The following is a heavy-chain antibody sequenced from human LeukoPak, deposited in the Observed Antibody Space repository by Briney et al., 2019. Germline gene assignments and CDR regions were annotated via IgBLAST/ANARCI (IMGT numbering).Heavy chain of an antibody. J-gene: IGHJ4*02. CDR2: ISAYNGNT. CDR3: ARVITMVRGVIAVVTAIHPPDY. CDR1: GYTFTSYG. D-gene: IGHD3-10*01. Sequence: ASVKVSCKASGYTFTSYGISWVRQAPGQGLEWMGWISAYNGNTNYAQKLQGRVTMTTDTSTSTAYMALRSLRSDDTAVYYCARVITMVRGVIAVVTAIHPPDYWGQGTLVTVSS. V-gene: IGHV1-18*04.